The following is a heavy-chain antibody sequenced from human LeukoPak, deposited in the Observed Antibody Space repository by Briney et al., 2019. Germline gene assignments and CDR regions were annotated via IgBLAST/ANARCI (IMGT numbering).Heavy chain of an antibody. CDR2: IYYSGNT. J-gene: IGHJ4*02. Sequence: GSLRLSCAASGFTFSSYWMNWVRQAPGKGLEWIGCIYYSGNTYYNPSLRSRVTISVDTSKNQFSLYLTSVTAADTAVFYCARQGWRSASGYYFDYWGQGTLVTVSS. V-gene: IGHV4-59*05. CDR3: ARQGWRSASGYYFDY. D-gene: IGHD5-24*01. CDR1: GFTFSSYW.